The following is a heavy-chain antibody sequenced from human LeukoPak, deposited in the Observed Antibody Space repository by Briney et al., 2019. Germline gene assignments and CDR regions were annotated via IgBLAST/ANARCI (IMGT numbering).Heavy chain of an antibody. D-gene: IGHD2-15*01. J-gene: IGHJ4*02. V-gene: IGHV4-4*07. Sequence: RASETLSLTCTVSGGSISSYYWSWIRQPAGKGLEWIGRIYTSGSTNYNPSLKSRVTMSVDTSKNQFSLKLSSVTAADTAVYYCASLYCSGGSCYPDYWGQGTLVTVSS. CDR3: ASLYCSGGSCYPDY. CDR2: IYTSGST. CDR1: GGSISSYY.